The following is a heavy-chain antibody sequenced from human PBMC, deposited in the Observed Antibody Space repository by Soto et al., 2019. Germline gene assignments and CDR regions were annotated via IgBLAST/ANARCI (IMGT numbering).Heavy chain of an antibody. V-gene: IGHV2-5*02. Sequence: QITLKESGPTLVKPTRTLTLTCTFSGLSLSTSRVAVGWICQPPGKALEWLALIYWDDDKRYSPSLKSRLTITKDTSKTQVVLTMTNMDPVDTATYYCAHRLARGATGLYFQHWGQGTPVTVSS. D-gene: IGHD3-9*01. CDR1: GLSLSTSRVA. J-gene: IGHJ1*01. CDR2: IYWDDDK. CDR3: AHRLARGATGLYFQH.